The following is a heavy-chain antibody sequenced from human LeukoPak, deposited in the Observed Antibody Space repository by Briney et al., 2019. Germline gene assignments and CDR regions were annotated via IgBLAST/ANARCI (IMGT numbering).Heavy chain of an antibody. CDR1: GFTFNSYG. J-gene: IGHJ4*02. V-gene: IGHV3-33*01. CDR3: ARARTTRGFDY. Sequence: PGRSLRLSCAASGFTFNSYGIHWVRQAPGKGLEWVAFIWYDGSNKYYADSVKGRFTISRDNSKNTLYLQMNSLRAEDTAVYHCARARTTRGFDYWGRGTLVTVSS. CDR2: IWYDGSNK. D-gene: IGHD4-17*01.